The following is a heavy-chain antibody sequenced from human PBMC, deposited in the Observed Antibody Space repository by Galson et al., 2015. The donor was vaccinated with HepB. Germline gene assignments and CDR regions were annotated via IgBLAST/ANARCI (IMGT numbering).Heavy chain of an antibody. J-gene: IGHJ6*02. CDR1: GGTFSSYA. V-gene: IGHV1-69*13. Sequence: SVKVSCKASGGTFSSYAISWVRQAPGQGLEWMGGIIPIFGTANYAQKFQGRVTITADESTSTAYMELSSLRSEDTAVYYCAREREIAVAGMGDSPADVWGQGTTVTVSS. CDR3: AREREIAVAGMGDSPADV. CDR2: IIPIFGTA. D-gene: IGHD6-19*01.